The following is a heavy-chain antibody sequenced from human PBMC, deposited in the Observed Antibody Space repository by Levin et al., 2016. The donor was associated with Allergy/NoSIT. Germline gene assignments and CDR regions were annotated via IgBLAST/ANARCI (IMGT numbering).Heavy chain of an antibody. J-gene: IGHJ4*02. CDR2: IYYSGST. D-gene: IGHD5-24*01. CDR3: ARDRAPDGVDY. Sequence: WIRQPPGKGLEWIGYIYYSGSTYYNPSLKSRVTISVDTSKNQFSLKLSSVTAADTAVYYCARDRAPDGVDYWGQGTLVTVSS. V-gene: IGHV4-30-4*07.